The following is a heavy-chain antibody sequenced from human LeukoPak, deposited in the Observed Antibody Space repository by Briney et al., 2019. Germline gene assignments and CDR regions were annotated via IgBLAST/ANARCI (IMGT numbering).Heavy chain of an antibody. CDR3: AREDYGVSPGAFDI. V-gene: IGHV4-59*01. Sequence: PSETLSLTCTVSGGSISSYYWSWIRQPPGKGLEWIGYIYNSGTTNYNPSLKSRVTISLDTSKNQFSLKLSSVTAADTALYYCAREDYGVSPGAFDIWGQGTKVTVSS. CDR1: GGSISSYY. CDR2: IYNSGTT. J-gene: IGHJ3*02. D-gene: IGHD4-17*01.